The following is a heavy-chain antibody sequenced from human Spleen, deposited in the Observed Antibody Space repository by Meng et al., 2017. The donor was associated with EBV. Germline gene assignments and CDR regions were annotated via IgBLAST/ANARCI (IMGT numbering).Heavy chain of an antibody. D-gene: IGHD2-2*02. CDR1: GGSVRSGTYY. J-gene: IGHJ4*02. V-gene: IGHV4-61*01. CDR2: IYFTGST. Sequence: QLQLQESGPGQVKPSETLSLTCTVSGGSVRSGTYYWSWIRQPPGKGLEWIGYIYFTGSTKYNPSLKTRVTISVDTSRNQFSLRLTSVTTADTAVYYCARKLYTDSFFDSWGQGTLVTVSS. CDR3: ARKLYTDSFFDS.